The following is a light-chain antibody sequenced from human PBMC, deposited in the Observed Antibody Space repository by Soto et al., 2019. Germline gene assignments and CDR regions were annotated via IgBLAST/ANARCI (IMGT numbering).Light chain of an antibody. CDR3: SSYTSSSTKV. V-gene: IGLV2-14*01. CDR1: SSDVGGYNY. CDR2: DVS. Sequence: QSVLTQPASVSGSPGQSITISCTGTSSDVGGYNYVSWYQQHPGKAPKLMIYDVSNRPSGVSNRFSGSKSGNTASLTISGLQAEDGAVYYCSSYTSSSTKVFGTGTKVTVL. J-gene: IGLJ1*01.